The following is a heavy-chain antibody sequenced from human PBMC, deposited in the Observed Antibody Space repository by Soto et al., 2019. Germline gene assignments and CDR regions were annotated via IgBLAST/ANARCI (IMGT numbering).Heavy chain of an antibody. V-gene: IGHV4-59*08. Sequence: SETLSLPCTVSGGSISSYYWSWIRLPPGKGLEWIGYIYYSGSTNYNPSLKSRVTISVDTSKNLFSLKLSSVTAADTAVYYCARYPGTIFGVAAGRQDYYVDVWGTGTRVTLSS. D-gene: IGHD3-3*01. J-gene: IGHJ6*03. CDR2: IYYSGST. CDR3: ARYPGTIFGVAAGRQDYYVDV. CDR1: GGSISSYY.